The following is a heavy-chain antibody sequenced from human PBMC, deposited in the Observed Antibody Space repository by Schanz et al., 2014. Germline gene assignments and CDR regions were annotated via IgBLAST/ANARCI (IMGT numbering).Heavy chain of an antibody. CDR1: GGSISSSSYY. Sequence: QLQLQESGPGLVKPSETLSLTCTVSGGSISSSSYYWGWIRQPPGKGLEWIGSIYYSGSTYYNPPLKSRVTISVDTPKTQSPLKLSSVTAADTAVYYCARHSGYYYYYGMDVWGQGTTVTVSS. V-gene: IGHV4-39*01. J-gene: IGHJ6*02. CDR2: IYYSGST. CDR3: ARHSGYYYYYGMDV.